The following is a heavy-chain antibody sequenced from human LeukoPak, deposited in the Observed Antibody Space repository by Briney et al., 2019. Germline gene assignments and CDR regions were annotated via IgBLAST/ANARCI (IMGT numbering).Heavy chain of an antibody. V-gene: IGHV3-21*01. D-gene: IGHD1-20*01. CDR3: ARDMKVTGTTAFDY. J-gene: IGHJ4*02. CDR1: GFTFSSYS. CDR2: ISSSSSYI. Sequence: GGSLRLSCAASGFTFSSYSMNWVRQAPGKGLEWVSSISSSSSYIYHADSVKGRFTISRDNAKNSLYLQMNSLRAEDTAVYYCARDMKVTGTTAFDYWGQGTLVTVSS.